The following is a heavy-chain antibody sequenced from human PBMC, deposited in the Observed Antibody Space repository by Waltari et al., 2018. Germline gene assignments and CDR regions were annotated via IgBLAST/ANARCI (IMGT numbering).Heavy chain of an antibody. D-gene: IGHD5-18*01. J-gene: IGHJ6*02. CDR2: IIPIFGTA. CDR1: GGTFSSYA. Sequence: QVQLVQSGAEVKKPGSSVKVSCKASGGTFSSYAISWVRQAPGQGLEWMGGIIPIFGTANYAQKFQGRVTITADESTSTAYMELSSLRSEDTAVYYCATVTAMVTYYYYYGMDVWGQGTTVTVSS. V-gene: IGHV1-69*13. CDR3: ATVTAMVTYYYYYGMDV.